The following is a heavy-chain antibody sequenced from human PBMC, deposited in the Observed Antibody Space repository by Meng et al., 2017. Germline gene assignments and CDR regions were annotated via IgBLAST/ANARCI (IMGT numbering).Heavy chain of an antibody. CDR3: ARVVAATTLFLDY. CDR2: IYHSGST. Sequence: GRLQGSGPGLGRPSGTLSLTCAVSGGPISSSNWWSWVRQPPGKGLEWIGEIYHSGSTNYNPSLKSRVTISVDKSKNQFSLKLSSVTAADTAVYYCARVVAATTLFLDYWGQGTLVTVSS. CDR1: GGPISSSNW. J-gene: IGHJ4*02. V-gene: IGHV4-4*02. D-gene: IGHD2-15*01.